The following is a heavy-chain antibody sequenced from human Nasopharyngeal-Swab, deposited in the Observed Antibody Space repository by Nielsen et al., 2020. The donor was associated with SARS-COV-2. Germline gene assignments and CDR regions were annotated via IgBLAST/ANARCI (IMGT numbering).Heavy chain of an antibody. CDR2: INPNSGGT. V-gene: IGHV1-2*06. CDR3: ARGAIVVVPAAIIGMDV. D-gene: IGHD2-2*02. Sequence: ASVKVSCKASGYTFTGYYMHWVRQAPGQGLEWMGRINPNSGGTNYAQKFQGRVTMTRDTSISTAHMELSRLRSDDTAVYYCARGAIVVVPAAIIGMDVWGQGTTVTVSS. CDR1: GYTFTGYY. J-gene: IGHJ6*02.